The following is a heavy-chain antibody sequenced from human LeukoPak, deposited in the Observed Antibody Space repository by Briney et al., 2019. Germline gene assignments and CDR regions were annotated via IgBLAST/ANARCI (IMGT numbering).Heavy chain of an antibody. CDR1: GFTFSSYA. CDR3: SSDSSRWYMFLDY. Sequence: PGGSLRLSCAASGFTFSSYAMSWVRQAPGKGLEWVSAISGSGGSTYYADSVKGRFTISRDKSKNTLYLQMKSQRDENTAVYYCSSDSSRWYMFLDYWGQGTLVTVSS. D-gene: IGHD6-13*01. V-gene: IGHV3-23*01. CDR2: ISGSGGST. J-gene: IGHJ4*02.